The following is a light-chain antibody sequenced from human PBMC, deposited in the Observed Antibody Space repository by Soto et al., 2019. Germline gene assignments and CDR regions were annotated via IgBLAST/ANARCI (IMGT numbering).Light chain of an antibody. Sequence: DIQMTQSPSTLSASVGDRVTLTCRASQTIRSWLAWYQQKPGKAPNLLMYDVSSLESGVPSRFSGSGSGTEFTLTISSLQPDDFASYYCQHYYGYPYSFGQGTKREI. CDR1: QTIRSW. CDR3: QHYYGYPYS. V-gene: IGKV1-5*01. CDR2: DVS. J-gene: IGKJ2*03.